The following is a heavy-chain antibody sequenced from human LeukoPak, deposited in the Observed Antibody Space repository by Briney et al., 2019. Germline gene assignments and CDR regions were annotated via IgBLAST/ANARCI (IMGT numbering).Heavy chain of an antibody. D-gene: IGHD3-10*01. CDR2: IYHSGST. V-gene: IGHV4-4*02. Sequence: SETLSLTCAVSGGSISSSNWWSWVRQPPGKGLEWIGEIYHSGSTNYNPSLKSRVTISVDTSKNQFSLKLSSVTAADTAVYYCARGRTSITMVRGAPFDPWGQGTLVTVSS. CDR1: GGSISSSNW. J-gene: IGHJ5*02. CDR3: ARGRTSITMVRGAPFDP.